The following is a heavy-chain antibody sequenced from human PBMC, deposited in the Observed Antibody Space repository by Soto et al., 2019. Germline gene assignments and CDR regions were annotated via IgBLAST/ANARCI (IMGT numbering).Heavy chain of an antibody. CDR3: ASGVFGLVSLVIGGY. V-gene: IGHV3-21*01. CDR2: ISRTSNYI. D-gene: IGHD3-3*01. CDR1: GFTFSSYS. Sequence: EVQVVESGGGLVKPGGSLTLSCAASGFTFSSYSMNWVRQAPGKGLEWVSSISRTSNYIYYTDSVKGRFTISRDNAKNSIYLQMNSLRAEDTATYYCASGVFGLVSLVIGGYWGQGTLVTVSS. J-gene: IGHJ4*02.